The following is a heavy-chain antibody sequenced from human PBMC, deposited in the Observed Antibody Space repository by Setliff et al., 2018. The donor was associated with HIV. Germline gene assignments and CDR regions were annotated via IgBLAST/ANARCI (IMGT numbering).Heavy chain of an antibody. Sequence: PGGSLRLSCAASGFTFSNAWMSWVRQAPEKGLEWVGRIKSKTDGGTTDYAAPVKGRFTISRDDSMNSLYLQMNSLEAEDTAIYYCTTGGPSNSIGDYYHYGLDVWGQGTAVTVS. V-gene: IGHV3-15*01. D-gene: IGHD4-4*01. J-gene: IGHJ6*02. CDR2: IKSKTDGGTT. CDR1: GFTFSNAW. CDR3: TTGGPSNSIGDYYHYGLDV.